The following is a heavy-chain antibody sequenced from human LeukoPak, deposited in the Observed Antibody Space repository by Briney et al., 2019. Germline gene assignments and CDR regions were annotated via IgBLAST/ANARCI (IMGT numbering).Heavy chain of an antibody. CDR2: IYHSGST. D-gene: IGHD3-10*01. CDR3: ARGKAPLKTMIRAFDI. Sequence: PSETLSLTCTVSGGSMSPYHWGWIRQPPGKGLEWIGYIYHSGSTYYNPSLKSRVTISVDRSKNQFSLKLSSVTAADTAVYYCARGKAPLKTMIRAFDIWGQGTMVTVSS. J-gene: IGHJ3*02. V-gene: IGHV4-59*12. CDR1: GGSMSPYH.